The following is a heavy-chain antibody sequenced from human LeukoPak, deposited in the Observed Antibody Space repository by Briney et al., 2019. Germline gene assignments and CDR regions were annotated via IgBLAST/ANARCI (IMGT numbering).Heavy chain of an antibody. CDR3: AKGQNDYGDYARYYYYYYGMDV. CDR1: GFSFSSYG. V-gene: IGHV3-33*06. CDR2: IWYDGSRK. J-gene: IGHJ6*02. Sequence: TGRSLRLSCAASGFSFSSYGIHWVRQAPGKGLEWITLIWYDGSRKYYAESVKGRFTISRDNSKNMVYLQMNSLRAEDTAVYYCAKGQNDYGDYARYYYYYYGMDVWGQGTTVTVSS. D-gene: IGHD4-17*01.